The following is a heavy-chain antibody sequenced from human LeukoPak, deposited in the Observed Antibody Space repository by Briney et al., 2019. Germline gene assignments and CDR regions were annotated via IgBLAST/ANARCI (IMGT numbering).Heavy chain of an antibody. J-gene: IGHJ3*02. Sequence: GGSLRLSCAASGFTFSSYAMSWVRQAPGKGLEWVSAISGNGVTTYYADSVQGRFTISRDNSKNILYLQMNSLRAEDTAVYYCARAHGAHGAFDIWGQGTMVTVSS. CDR3: ARAHGAHGAFDI. V-gene: IGHV3-23*01. D-gene: IGHD4-17*01. CDR2: ISGNGVTT. CDR1: GFTFSSYA.